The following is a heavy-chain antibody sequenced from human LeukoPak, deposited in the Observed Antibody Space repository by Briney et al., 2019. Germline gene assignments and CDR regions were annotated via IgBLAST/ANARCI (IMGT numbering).Heavy chain of an antibody. CDR1: GYTLTELS. V-gene: IGHV1-24*01. J-gene: IGHJ6*03. CDR3: AAGILRFLEWLSITPTNYYMDV. Sequence: EASVKVSCKVSGYTLTELSMHWVRQAPGKGLEWMGGFDPEDGETIYAQKFQGRVTMTEDTSTDTAYMELSSLRSEDTAVYYCAAGILRFLEWLSITPTNYYMDVWGKGTTVTVSS. CDR2: FDPEDGET. D-gene: IGHD3-3*01.